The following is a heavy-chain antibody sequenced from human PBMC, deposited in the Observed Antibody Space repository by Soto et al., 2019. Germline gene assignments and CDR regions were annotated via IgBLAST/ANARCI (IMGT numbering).Heavy chain of an antibody. CDR1: GVTFSNYA. CDR2: VGGSGDST. J-gene: IGHJ4*02. V-gene: IGHV3-23*01. Sequence: EVQLLDSGGGLVQPGGSLRLSCAASGVTFSNYAMSWVRQAPGKGLEWVSGVGGSGDSTYYADSVKGRFTISRDNSKDTLYLQINSLRAEDTAVYYCAKSTLGYRSGGSCYPSHYFDYWGQGTLFTVSS. D-gene: IGHD2-15*01. CDR3: AKSTLGYRSGGSCYPSHYFDY.